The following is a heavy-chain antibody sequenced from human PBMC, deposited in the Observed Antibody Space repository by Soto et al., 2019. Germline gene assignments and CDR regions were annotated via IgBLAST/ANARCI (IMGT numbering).Heavy chain of an antibody. CDR2: IYPGDSDT. CDR3: ARQSSTSCYFCYMDV. Sequence: GESLKISCKGSGYNFTNSWIGWVRQMPGKGLEWMGIIYPGDSDTRYSPSFQGQVTISADKSINTAYLQWSSLKASDTAMYYCARQSSTSCYFCYMDVWGKGTTVTVSS. J-gene: IGHJ6*03. CDR1: GYNFTNSW. D-gene: IGHD2-2*01. V-gene: IGHV5-51*01.